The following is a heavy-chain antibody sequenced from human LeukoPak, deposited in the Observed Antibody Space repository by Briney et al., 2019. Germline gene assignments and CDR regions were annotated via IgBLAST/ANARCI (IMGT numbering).Heavy chain of an antibody. J-gene: IGHJ4*02. V-gene: IGHV3-23*01. CDR1: GFRFTTYA. CDR2: LSGTDDLK. CDR3: AKDRRGSGWYGGFDY. D-gene: IGHD6-19*01. Sequence: GGSLRLSCAASGFRFTTYAMSWIRQAPGKGLEWVSSLSGTDDLKWTPDPLRGRVTISRDNSKNTLYLQLDGVRVEDTAVYYCAKDRRGSGWYGGFDYWGPGILVTVSS.